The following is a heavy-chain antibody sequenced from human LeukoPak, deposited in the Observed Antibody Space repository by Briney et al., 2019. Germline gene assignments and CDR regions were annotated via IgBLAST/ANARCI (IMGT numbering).Heavy chain of an antibody. J-gene: IGHJ4*02. D-gene: IGHD2-15*01. CDR3: ANTRGYGYYFNY. CDR1: GFTFNNYG. V-gene: IGHV3-23*01. CDR2: ISGSGDNT. Sequence: PGGSLRLSCGASGFTFNNYGMNWVRQAPGKGLEWVSAISGSGDNTYYADSVKGRFTISRDNSKNTLYLQVNSLRAEDTAVYYCANTRGYGYYFNYWGQGTLVTVSS.